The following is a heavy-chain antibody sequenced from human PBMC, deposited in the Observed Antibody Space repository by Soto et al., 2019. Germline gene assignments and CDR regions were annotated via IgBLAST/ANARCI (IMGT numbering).Heavy chain of an antibody. CDR2: IHHSGSI. J-gene: IGHJ6*01. CDR1: GGSISGDYYH. D-gene: IGHD2-21*02. V-gene: IGHV4-30-4*08. CDR3: AREDDGGDTLDV. Sequence: QVQLQQSGPGLVKPSQTLSLTCTVSGGSISGDYYHWTWIRQSPEKGLEWIGYIHHSGSILYNPSLKSRLTISVDTSKNQFSLHLSSVTAADTAVYFGAREDDGGDTLDVW.